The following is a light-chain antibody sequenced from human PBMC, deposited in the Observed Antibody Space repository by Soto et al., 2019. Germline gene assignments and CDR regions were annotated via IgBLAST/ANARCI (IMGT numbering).Light chain of an antibody. CDR1: SGHSRYA. CDR2: LNSDGSH. Sequence: QSVLTQSPSASASLGASVKLTCTLSSGHSRYAIAWHQQQPEKGPRYLMKLNSDGSHSKGDGIPDRFSGSSSGAERYLTISSLQSEDEADYYCQTWGTGFHVVFGEGTKLTVL. CDR3: QTWGTGFHVV. V-gene: IGLV4-69*01. J-gene: IGLJ2*01.